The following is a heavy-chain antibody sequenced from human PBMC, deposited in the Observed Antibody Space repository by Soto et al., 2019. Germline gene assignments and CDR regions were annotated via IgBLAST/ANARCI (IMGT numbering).Heavy chain of an antibody. CDR1: GGSISSGDYY. Sequence: LSLTCTVSGGSISSGDYYWSWIRQPPGKGLEWIGYFYYSGSTYYNPSLKSRVTISVDTSKNQFSLKLSSVTAADTAVYYCARLLLPNWFDPWGQGTLVTVSS. D-gene: IGHD1-26*01. J-gene: IGHJ5*02. V-gene: IGHV4-30-4*01. CDR3: ARLLLPNWFDP. CDR2: FYYSGST.